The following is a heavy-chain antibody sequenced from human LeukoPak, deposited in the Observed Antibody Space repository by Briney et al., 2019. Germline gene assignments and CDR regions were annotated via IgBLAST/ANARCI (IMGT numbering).Heavy chain of an antibody. V-gene: IGHV1-2*02. Sequence: ASVTVSFKASGYTFTGYYMHWVRQAPGQGLEWMGWINPNSGGTNYQGRVTMTRDTSISTAYMELSRLRSDDTAVYYCARSTMVRGVIGYWGQGTLVTVSS. J-gene: IGHJ4*02. CDR1: GYTFTGYY. CDR3: ARSTMVRGVIGY. CDR2: INPNSGGT. D-gene: IGHD3-10*01.